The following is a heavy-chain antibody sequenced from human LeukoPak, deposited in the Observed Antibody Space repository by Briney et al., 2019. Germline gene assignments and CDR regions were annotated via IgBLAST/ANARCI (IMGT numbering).Heavy chain of an antibody. CDR2: ISPDGKIE. D-gene: IGHD1/OR15-1a*01. Sequence: GGSLRLSCAASGFTFTTFGIHWVRQAPGKGVEWVAAISPDGKIEYYTDSVKGRFTVSRDNSKNMIYLQMNSLRGEDSAVYFCAKINNDDDYWGQGALVTVSS. CDR1: GFTFTTFG. V-gene: IGHV3-30*18. CDR3: AKINNDDDY. J-gene: IGHJ4*02.